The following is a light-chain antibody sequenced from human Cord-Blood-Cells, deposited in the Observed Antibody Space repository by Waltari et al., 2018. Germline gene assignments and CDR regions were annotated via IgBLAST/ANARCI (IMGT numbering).Light chain of an antibody. CDR3: QQYYSTPIT. CDR2: WAS. V-gene: IGKV4-1*01. CDR1: QSVLYSSNNKNY. J-gene: IGKJ5*01. Sequence: DIVMTQSPDSLAVSLVERATIDYKSSQSVLYSSNNKNYLAWYQQKQGQPPKLLIYWASTRESGVPDRFSGSGSGTDFTLTISSLQAEDVAVYYCQQYYSTPITFGQGTRLEIK.